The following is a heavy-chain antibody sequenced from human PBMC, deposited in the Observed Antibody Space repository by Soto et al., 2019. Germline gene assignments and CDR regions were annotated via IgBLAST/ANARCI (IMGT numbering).Heavy chain of an antibody. CDR3: ARAGSGWYRPFY. J-gene: IGHJ4*02. D-gene: IGHD6-19*01. Sequence: ASVKVSCKASGYTFTSYDINWVRQATGQGLEWMGWMNPNSGNTGYAQKFQGRVTMTRNTSISTAYMELSSLRPEDTAVYYCARAGSGWYRPFYWGQGTLVTVSS. V-gene: IGHV1-8*01. CDR1: GYTFTSYD. CDR2: MNPNSGNT.